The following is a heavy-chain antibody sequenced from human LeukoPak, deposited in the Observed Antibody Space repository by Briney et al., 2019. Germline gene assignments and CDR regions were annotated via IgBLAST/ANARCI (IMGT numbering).Heavy chain of an antibody. CDR3: AKDVMWQYLDY. CDR2: ISYDGSNK. D-gene: IGHD2/OR15-2a*01. CDR1: GFTFSSYG. Sequence: GGSLRLSCAASGFTFSSYGMHWVRQAPGKGLEWVAVISYDGSNKYYADSVKGRFTISRDNSKNTLYLQMNSLRAEDTAVYYCAKDVMWQYLDYWGQGTLVTVSS. J-gene: IGHJ4*02. V-gene: IGHV3-30*18.